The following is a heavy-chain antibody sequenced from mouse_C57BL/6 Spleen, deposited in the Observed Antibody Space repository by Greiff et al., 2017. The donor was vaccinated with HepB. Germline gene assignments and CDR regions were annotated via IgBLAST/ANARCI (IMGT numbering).Heavy chain of an antibody. J-gene: IGHJ3*01. V-gene: IGHV1-54*01. CDR1: GYDFTNYL. D-gene: IGHD3-2*02. Sequence: QVQLQQSGAELVRPGTSVKVSCKASGYDFTNYLIEWVKQRPGQGLEWIGVINPGSGGTNYNEKFKGKATLTADKSSSTAYMQLSSLTSEDSAVYFCARDSSGREGFAYWGQGTLVTVSA. CDR3: ARDSSGREGFAY. CDR2: INPGSGGT.